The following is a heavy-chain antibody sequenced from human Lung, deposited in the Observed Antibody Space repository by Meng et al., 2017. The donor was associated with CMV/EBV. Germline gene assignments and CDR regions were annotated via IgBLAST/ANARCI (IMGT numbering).Heavy chain of an antibody. CDR1: GGSMSSGNYY. V-gene: IGHV4-30-4*01. CDR2: IHHSGSA. Sequence: VQLQESGPGLVEPSQTLSLTCTVSGGSMSSGNYYWSWIRQPPGKGLEWIGYIHHSGSAYYNPSLKSQVSISVDTSKNQFSLNLNSMTAADTAVYYCASFDHIPRRNYFDYWGQGTLVTVSS. CDR3: ASFDHIPRRNYFDY. J-gene: IGHJ4*02. D-gene: IGHD2-21*01.